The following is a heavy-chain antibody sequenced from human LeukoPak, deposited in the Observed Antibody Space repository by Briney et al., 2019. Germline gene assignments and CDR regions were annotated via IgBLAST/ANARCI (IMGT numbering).Heavy chain of an antibody. Sequence: ASVQVSCKASGYTFSSYGISWVRQAPGQGLEWMGWISAHNGNTNYAQKLQGRVTMTTDTSTSTAYMELRSLRSDDTAVYYCARDFIFYYDSSGYCPFDYWGQGTLVTVSS. CDR3: ARDFIFYYDSSGYCPFDY. CDR2: ISAHNGNT. J-gene: IGHJ4*02. D-gene: IGHD3-22*01. V-gene: IGHV1-18*01. CDR1: GYTFSSYG.